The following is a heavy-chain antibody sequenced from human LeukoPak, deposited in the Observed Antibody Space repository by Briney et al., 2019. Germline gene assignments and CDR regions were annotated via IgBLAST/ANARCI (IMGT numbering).Heavy chain of an antibody. CDR3: AKKDYSDTSGSDY. Sequence: GGSLRLSCAASGFTFSSYAMIWVRQAPGKGLEWVSGISGSDGTTFYADSVKGRFTISRGNSKNMLYLQMNSLRAEDTAVYYCAKKDYSDTSGSDYWGQGTLVTVSS. D-gene: IGHD3-22*01. CDR1: GFTFSSYA. J-gene: IGHJ4*02. V-gene: IGHV3-23*01. CDR2: ISGSDGTT.